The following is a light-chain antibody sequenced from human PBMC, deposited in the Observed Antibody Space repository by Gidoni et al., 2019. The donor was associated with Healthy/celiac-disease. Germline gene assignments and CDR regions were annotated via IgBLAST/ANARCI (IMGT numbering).Light chain of an antibody. J-gene: IGKJ1*01. V-gene: IGKV3-20*01. CDR2: GAA. CDR3: QQDGSSRT. CDR1: QSVSSSY. Sequence: EIVLTQSPGTLSLSPGERATLSCRASQSVSSSYLAWYQQKPGQAPRLLIYGAASRATGIPDRFSGSGSGKDFTLTISRLEPEDVAVYYCQQDGSSRTFGQGTKVEIK.